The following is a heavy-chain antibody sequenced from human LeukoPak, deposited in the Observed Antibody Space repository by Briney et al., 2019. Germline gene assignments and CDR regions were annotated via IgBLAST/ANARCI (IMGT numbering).Heavy chain of an antibody. CDR3: AGRWSFDY. D-gene: IGHD2-15*01. CDR1: GFTFSDDW. V-gene: IGHV3-74*01. Sequence: GGSLRLSCAVSGFTFSDDWMHWVRQAPGKGLVWVSRISSDGTTTNYADSVKGRFTIPRDNAKNTLYLQMDSLRAEDTAVYYCAGRWSFDYWGQGTLVTVSS. CDR2: ISSDGTTT. J-gene: IGHJ4*02.